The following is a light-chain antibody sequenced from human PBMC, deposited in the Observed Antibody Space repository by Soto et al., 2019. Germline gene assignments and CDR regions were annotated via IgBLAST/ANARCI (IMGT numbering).Light chain of an antibody. V-gene: IGLV2-14*01. CDR2: EVS. J-gene: IGLJ1*01. CDR3: SSYTTSSTYV. CDR1: SSDVGIYNY. Sequence: QSVLTQPASVSGSPGQSITISCTGTSSDVGIYNYVSWYQQHPGKAPKLMIYEVSNRPSGVSNRFSGSKSGNTASLTISGLQAEDEADHFCSSYTTSSTYVFRTGTKLTVL.